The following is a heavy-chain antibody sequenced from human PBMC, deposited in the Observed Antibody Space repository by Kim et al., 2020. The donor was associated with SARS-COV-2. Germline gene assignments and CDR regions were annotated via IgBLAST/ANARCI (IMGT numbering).Heavy chain of an antibody. CDR3: ARGRFYYYGMDV. Sequence: NYNPSIKSRVTISVDTSKNQFSGKLSAVTAADTAVYYCARGRFYYYGMDVWGQGTTVTVSS. J-gene: IGHJ6*02. V-gene: IGHV4-34*01.